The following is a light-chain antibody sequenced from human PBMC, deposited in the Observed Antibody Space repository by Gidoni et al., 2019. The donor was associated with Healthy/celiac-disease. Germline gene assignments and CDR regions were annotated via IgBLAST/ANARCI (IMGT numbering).Light chain of an antibody. CDR2: YDS. CDR1: NIGGKS. CDR3: QVWDTTSDHVV. Sequence: SYVLTQPPSVSVAPGKTAIITCGGNNIGGKSVHWYQQKPSQAPVLVIYYDSDRTSGIPERFSGSNSGNTATLTISWVEAGDEADYYCQVWDTTSDHVVFGGGTTLTVL. J-gene: IGLJ2*01. V-gene: IGLV3-21*04.